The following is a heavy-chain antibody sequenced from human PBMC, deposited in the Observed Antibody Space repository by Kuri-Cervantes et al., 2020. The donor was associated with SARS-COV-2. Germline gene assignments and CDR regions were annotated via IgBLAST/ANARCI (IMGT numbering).Heavy chain of an antibody. CDR2: IWYDGSNK. CDR1: GFTFSSYG. Sequence: GGSLRLSCAASGFTFSSYGMHWVRQAPGKGLEWVAVIWYDGSNKYYADSVKGRLTISRDNSKNTLYLQMNSLRAEDTALYHCARYPGYDSSGYHDYWGQGTLVTVSS. D-gene: IGHD3-22*01. V-gene: IGHV3-33*08. CDR3: ARYPGYDSSGYHDY. J-gene: IGHJ4*02.